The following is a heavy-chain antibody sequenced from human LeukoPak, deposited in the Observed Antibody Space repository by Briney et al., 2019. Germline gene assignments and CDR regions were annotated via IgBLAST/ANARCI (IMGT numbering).Heavy chain of an antibody. CDR1: GGTFSSYA. J-gene: IGHJ4*02. V-gene: IGHV1-69*04. CDR3: ARDPRDSSGYYYAIDY. D-gene: IGHD3-22*01. CDR2: IIPILGIA. Sequence: SVKVSCKASGGTFSSYAISWVRQAPGQGLEWMGRIIPILGIANYAQKFQGRVTITADKSTSTAYMELSSLRSEDTAVYYCARDPRDSSGYYYAIDYWGQGTLVTVSS.